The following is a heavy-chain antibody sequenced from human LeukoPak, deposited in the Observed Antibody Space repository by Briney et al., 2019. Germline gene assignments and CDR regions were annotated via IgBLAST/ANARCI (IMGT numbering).Heavy chain of an antibody. CDR1: GFTFSSYS. CDR3: ARVPAGVIGMNDAFDI. CDR2: ISGSSSYI. D-gene: IGHD3-16*02. Sequence: NPGGSLRLSCAASGFTFSSYSTNWVRQAPGKGLEWVSSISGSSSYIYYADSVKGRFTISRHNAKNSLYLQMNSLRAEDTAVYYCARVPAGVIGMNDAFDIWGQGIMVTVSS. J-gene: IGHJ3*02. V-gene: IGHV3-21*01.